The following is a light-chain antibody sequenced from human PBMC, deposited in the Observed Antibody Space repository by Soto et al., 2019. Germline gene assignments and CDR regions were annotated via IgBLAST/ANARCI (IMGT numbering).Light chain of an antibody. CDR2: SNN. Sequence: QSALPQPPSASGTPGQRVIISCAGSSSNIGRGIVNWYRQFPGTAPKLLSYSNNQRPSGVPDRFSGSKSGTSASLAISGLQSEDEADYYCAVWDDSLNGLWVFGGGTQLTVL. J-gene: IGLJ3*02. CDR3: AVWDDSLNGLWV. V-gene: IGLV1-44*01. CDR1: SSNIGRGI.